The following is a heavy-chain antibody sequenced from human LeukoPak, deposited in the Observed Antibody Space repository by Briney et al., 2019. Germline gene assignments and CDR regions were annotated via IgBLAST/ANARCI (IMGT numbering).Heavy chain of an antibody. V-gene: IGHV3-74*01. D-gene: IGHD3-16*01. CDR3: ARSLGD. J-gene: IGHJ4*01. Sequence: GGSLRLSCAASGFNFRKYWMRWVSQVPGEGLVWVSEINPDGDYSGHSNSVRGRFTISRDNAKNTLYLQMTSLSAEDTAVYYCARSLGDWGQGTLVSVSS. CDR1: GFNFRKYW. CDR2: INPDGDYS.